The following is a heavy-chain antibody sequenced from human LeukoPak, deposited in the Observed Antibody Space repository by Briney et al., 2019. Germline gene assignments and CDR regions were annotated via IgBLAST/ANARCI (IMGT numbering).Heavy chain of an antibody. CDR1: GGSFSGYY. V-gene: IGHV4-34*01. CDR3: ARGRGYSYGYIRFDP. D-gene: IGHD5-18*01. J-gene: IGHJ5*02. Sequence: PSETLSLTCAVYGGSFSGYYWSWIRQPPGKGLEWIGGINHSGSTNYNPSLKSRVTISVDTSKNQFSLKLSSVTAADTAVYYCARGRGYSYGYIRFDPWGQGTLVTVSS. CDR2: INHSGST.